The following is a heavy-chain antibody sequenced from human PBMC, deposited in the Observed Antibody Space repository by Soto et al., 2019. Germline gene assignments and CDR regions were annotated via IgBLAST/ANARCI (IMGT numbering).Heavy chain of an antibody. CDR2: IFYSGTI. J-gene: IGHJ3*02. CDR3: ARVGGAPLGAFDI. V-gene: IGHV4-59*01. D-gene: IGHD2-15*01. CDR1: GGSIKSYY. Sequence: QVQLQESGPGLVKPSETLSLTCSVSGGSIKSYYWTWIRQPPGRGLEWIGHIFYSGTIKYNSSLKSRVTISLDTSKHQFSLKLTSVTSADTAVYYCARVGGAPLGAFDIWGQGTTVTVSS.